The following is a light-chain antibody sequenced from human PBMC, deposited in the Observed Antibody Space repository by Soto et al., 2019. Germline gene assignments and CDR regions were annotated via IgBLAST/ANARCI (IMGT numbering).Light chain of an antibody. CDR3: QQYGSSPTT. CDR2: GAS. J-gene: IGKJ5*01. Sequence: EIVLTQSPGTLSLSPGERATLSCRASQSVTNNYLDWYQQKPGQAPRRLIYGASSWATGILDRFSGSGSGTDFTITISRLEPEDFAEYYCQQYGSSPTTFGQGTRLESK. V-gene: IGKV3-20*01. CDR1: QSVTNNY.